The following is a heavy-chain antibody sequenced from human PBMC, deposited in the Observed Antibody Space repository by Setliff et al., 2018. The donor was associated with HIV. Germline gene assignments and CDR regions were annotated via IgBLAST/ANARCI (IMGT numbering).Heavy chain of an antibody. J-gene: IGHJ4*02. CDR1: GFTFSSYA. V-gene: IGHV3-23*01. CDR2: ATGSGANT. Sequence: PGGSLRLSCAASGFTFSSYAMSWVRQAPGKGLEWVSAATGSGANTYYADSVKGRFTIARDNAKRSLYLQMNRLKTDDTAFYYCATFADVPDSWGQGTLVTVSS. D-gene: IGHD3-3*01. CDR3: ATFADVPDS.